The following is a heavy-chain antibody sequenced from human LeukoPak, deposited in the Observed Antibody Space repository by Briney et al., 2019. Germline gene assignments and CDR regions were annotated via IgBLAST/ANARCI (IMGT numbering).Heavy chain of an antibody. Sequence: GRSLRLSCAASGLTFSSYSMNCVGGTPGEGLAWGSSISSSSSYIYYADSVKGRFTISRDNAKNSLYLQMNSLRAEDTAVYYCARETTIYPKYFQHWGQGTLVTVSS. V-gene: IGHV3-21*01. CDR1: GLTFSSYS. CDR3: ARETTIYPKYFQH. D-gene: IGHD3-3*01. J-gene: IGHJ1*01. CDR2: ISSSSSYI.